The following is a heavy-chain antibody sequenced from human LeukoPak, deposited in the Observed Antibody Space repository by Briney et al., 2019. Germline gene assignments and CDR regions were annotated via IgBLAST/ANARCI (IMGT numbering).Heavy chain of an antibody. Sequence: PSGTLSLTCTVSGGSISSGAYSWSWIRQPLGKGLEWIGYVYNRGNTYYNPSLKSRITISVDTSKNQFSLELSSVTAADTAVYFCARSDYSNYIFDYWGQGTLVTVSS. CDR2: VYNRGNT. J-gene: IGHJ4*02. D-gene: IGHD4-11*01. CDR3: ARSDYSNYIFDY. V-gene: IGHV4-30-4*07. CDR1: GGSISSGAYS.